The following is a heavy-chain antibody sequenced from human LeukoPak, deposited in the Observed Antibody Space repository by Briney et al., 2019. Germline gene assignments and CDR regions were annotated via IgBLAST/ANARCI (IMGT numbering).Heavy chain of an antibody. CDR3: TTVIRKPYCSGGSCYSELVDV. J-gene: IGHJ6*04. D-gene: IGHD2-15*01. CDR2: ISSSSSYI. Sequence: GGSLRLSCAASGFTFSSYSMHWVRQAPGKGLEWVSSISSSSSYIYYADSVKGRFTISRDNAKNSLYLQMNSLRAEDTAVYYCTTVIRKPYCSGGSCYSELVDVWGKGTTVTISS. V-gene: IGHV3-21*03. CDR1: GFTFSSYS.